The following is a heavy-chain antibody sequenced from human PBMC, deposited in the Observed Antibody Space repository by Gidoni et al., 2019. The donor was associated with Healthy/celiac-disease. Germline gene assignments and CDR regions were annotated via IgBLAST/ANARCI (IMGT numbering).Heavy chain of an antibody. J-gene: IGHJ2*01. CDR2: IYYSGST. Sequence: QRLESGRALGRPSEYISVASTFSNISIISGCYYWSWIRQHPGKGLEWIGYIYYSGSTYYNPSLKSRVTISVDTSKNQFALKLCSVTAADTAGYYCARHKSSGWYPYWYFDPWGRGTLVTVSS. CDR3: ARHKSSGWYPYWYFDP. V-gene: IGHV4-31*03. D-gene: IGHD6-19*01. CDR1: NISIISGCYY.